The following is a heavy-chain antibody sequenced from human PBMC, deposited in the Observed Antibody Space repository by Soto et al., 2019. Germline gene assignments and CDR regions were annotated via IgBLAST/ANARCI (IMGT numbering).Heavy chain of an antibody. CDR3: AKPLDGSSYGYAFDI. CDR1: QFTFSNYG. Sequence: PGGSLRLSCAASQFTFSNYGMNWFRQAPGKGLEWVSGISGSGGSTYYADSVKGRFTISRDDSKNTLYLQMNSLRVEDTAVYYCAKPLDGSSYGYAFDIWGQGTMVTVSS. D-gene: IGHD5-18*01. J-gene: IGHJ3*02. CDR2: ISGSGGST. V-gene: IGHV3-23*01.